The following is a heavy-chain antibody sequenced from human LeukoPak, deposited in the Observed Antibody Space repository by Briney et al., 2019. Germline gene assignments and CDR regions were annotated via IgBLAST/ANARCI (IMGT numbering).Heavy chain of an antibody. CDR2: IYSGGST. CDR1: GFTVSSNY. J-gene: IGHJ6*04. CDR3: ARDLVVPAATAALYYYYGMDV. D-gene: IGHD2-2*01. V-gene: IGHV3-53*01. Sequence: GGSLRLSCAASGFTVSSNYMSWVRQAPGKGLEWVSVIYSGGSTYYADSVKGRFTISRDNSKSTLYLQMNSLRAEDTAVYYCARDLVVPAATAALYYYYGMDVWGKGTTVTVSS.